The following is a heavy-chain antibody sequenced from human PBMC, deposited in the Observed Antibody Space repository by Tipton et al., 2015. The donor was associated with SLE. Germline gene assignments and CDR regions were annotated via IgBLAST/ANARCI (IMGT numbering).Heavy chain of an antibody. CDR2: ISRDGSTT. D-gene: IGHD6-19*01. J-gene: IGHJ6*02. V-gene: IGHV3-74*01. CDR1: GFTFSSYW. Sequence: GSLRLSCAASGFTFSSYWMHWVRQAPGKGLVWISRISRDGSTTYYTDSVKGRFTISRDNAKNTVYPQMNSLSGDDTAVYYCGRGVYSESSVGMDVWGQGTTVTVSS. CDR3: GRGVYSESSVGMDV.